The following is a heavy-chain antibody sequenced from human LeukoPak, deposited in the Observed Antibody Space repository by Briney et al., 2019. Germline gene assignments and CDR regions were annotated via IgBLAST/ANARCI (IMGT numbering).Heavy chain of an antibody. D-gene: IGHD2-15*01. CDR3: ASDYCSGGSCYCLDY. J-gene: IGHJ4*02. CDR1: GFTFSSYG. V-gene: IGHV3-33*05. CDR2: IPYDGSKK. Sequence: PGGSLRLSCAASGFTFSSYGMHWVRQAPGKGLEWLAFIPYDGSKKYYADSVKGRFTISRDNSKNTMYLQMNSLRAEDSAVYYCASDYCSGGSCYCLDYWGQGTQVTVSS.